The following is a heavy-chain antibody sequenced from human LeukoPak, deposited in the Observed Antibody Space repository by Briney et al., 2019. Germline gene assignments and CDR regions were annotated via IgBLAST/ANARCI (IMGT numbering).Heavy chain of an antibody. Sequence: GGSLRLSCAASGFTFSSYEMNWVRQAPGKGLEWVSYISSSSSAIFYADSVKGRFTISRDNAKNSLYLQMNSLRAEDTAVYYCARDSSEMSYNYYYYYMDVWGKGTTVTVSS. CDR3: ARDSSEMSYNYYYYYMDV. D-gene: IGHD2-2*01. CDR1: GFTFSSYE. V-gene: IGHV3-48*01. CDR2: ISSSSSAI. J-gene: IGHJ6*03.